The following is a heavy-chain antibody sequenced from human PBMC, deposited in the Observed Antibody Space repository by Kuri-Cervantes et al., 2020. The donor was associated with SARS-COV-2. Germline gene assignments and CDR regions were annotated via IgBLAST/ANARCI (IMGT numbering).Heavy chain of an antibody. CDR2: INPSGCST. V-gene: IGHV1-46*01. D-gene: IGHD7-27*01. J-gene: IGHJ6*03. CDR3: ARRERGISNYYYYYMDV. CDR1: GYTFTSYY. Sequence: ASVKVSCKASGYTFTSYYMNWVRQAPGQGLEWMGIINPSGCSTSYAQKFQGRVTMPRDTSTSTVYMELSSLSSEDTAVYYGARRERGISNYYYYYMDVWGKGTTVTVSS.